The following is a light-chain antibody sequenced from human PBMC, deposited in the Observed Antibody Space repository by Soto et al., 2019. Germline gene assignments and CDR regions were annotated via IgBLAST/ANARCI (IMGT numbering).Light chain of an antibody. V-gene: IGKV3-20*01. Sequence: EIVLTQSPGSLSLSPGERATLSCRASQSVSSSYLAWYQQKPGQAPRLLIYASSRASGIPDRFSGSGSGTDFTLSISRLEPEDFAVYYCQQYGSSPVTFGQGTRLEIK. CDR2: AS. J-gene: IGKJ5*01. CDR1: QSVSSSY. CDR3: QQYGSSPVT.